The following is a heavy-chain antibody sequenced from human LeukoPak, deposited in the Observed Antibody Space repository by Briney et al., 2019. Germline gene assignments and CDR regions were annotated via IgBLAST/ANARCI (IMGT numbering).Heavy chain of an antibody. CDR1: GDSVSSNSAA. CDR2: TYYRSKWYN. V-gene: IGHV6-1*01. Sequence: SQTLSLTCAISGDSVSSNSAAWNWIRQSPSRGLEWLGRTYYRSKWYNDYAVSVKSRITINPDTSKNQFSLQLNSVTPEDTAVYYCAREDGYCSGGSCGSPSLDHSGYYMDVWGKGTTVTVSS. D-gene: IGHD2-15*01. J-gene: IGHJ6*03. CDR3: AREDGYCSGGSCGSPSLDHSGYYMDV.